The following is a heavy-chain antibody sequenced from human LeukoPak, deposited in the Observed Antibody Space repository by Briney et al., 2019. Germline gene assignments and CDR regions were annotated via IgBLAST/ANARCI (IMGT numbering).Heavy chain of an antibody. D-gene: IGHD1-7*01. J-gene: IGHJ4*02. V-gene: IGHV4-59*11. CDR3: ARGEWNWYYVPFDY. Sequence: SETLSLTCTVSGGSISSHYWSWIRQPPGKGLEWIGYIYYSGSTNYNPSLKSRVTISVDTSKNQFSLKLSSVTAADTAVYYCARGEWNWYYVPFDYWGQGTLVTVSS. CDR1: GGSISSHY. CDR2: IYYSGST.